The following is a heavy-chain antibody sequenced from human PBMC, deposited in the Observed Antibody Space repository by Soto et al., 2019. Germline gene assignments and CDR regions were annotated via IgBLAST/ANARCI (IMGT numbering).Heavy chain of an antibody. CDR2: IWYDGSNK. J-gene: IGHJ6*02. Sequence: PGGSLRLSCAASGFTFSSYAMHWVRQAPGKGLEWVAVIWYDGSNKYYADSVKGRFTISRDNSKNTLYLQMNSLRAEDTAVYYCARGPYYDFWSGYHNGYYYYGMDVWGQGTTVTVSS. CDR1: GFTFSSYA. V-gene: IGHV3-33*08. D-gene: IGHD3-3*01. CDR3: ARGPYYDFWSGYHNGYYYYGMDV.